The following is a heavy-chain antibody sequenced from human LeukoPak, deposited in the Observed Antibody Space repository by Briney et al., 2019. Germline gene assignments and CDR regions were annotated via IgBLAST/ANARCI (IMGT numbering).Heavy chain of an antibody. CDR2: INTNGGST. Sequence: GGSLRLSCSVSGFXFSSYAIHWVRQAPGKGLQFVSVINTNGGSTYYADSVKGRFTISRDNSQNTLYLQMSSLRVEDTAVYYCVTGVIVSGSYYFDFWGQGTLVTVYS. CDR1: GFXFSSYA. CDR3: VTGVIVSGSYYFDF. J-gene: IGHJ4*02. V-gene: IGHV3-64D*06. D-gene: IGHD2-21*01.